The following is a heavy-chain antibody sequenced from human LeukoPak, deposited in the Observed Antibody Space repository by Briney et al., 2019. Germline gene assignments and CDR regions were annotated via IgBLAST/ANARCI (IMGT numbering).Heavy chain of an antibody. V-gene: IGHV5-51*01. D-gene: IGHD5-24*01. J-gene: IGHJ4*02. CDR2: IYPGDSDT. Sequence: GESLKISCKGSGYIFTTYLIGWVRQMPGKGLEWMGIIYPGDSDTRYSPSFQGHVTISADSSSSTAYLQWSSLKTSDTAIYYCASRKKGMATAGFDYWGQGTLVTVSS. CDR1: GYIFTTYL. CDR3: ASRKKGMATAGFDY.